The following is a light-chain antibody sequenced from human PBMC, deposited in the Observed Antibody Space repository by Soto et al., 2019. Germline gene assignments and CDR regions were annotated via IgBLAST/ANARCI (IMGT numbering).Light chain of an antibody. CDR1: QILSGRY. J-gene: IGKJ4*01. CDR3: QQYETSPT. Sequence: EIVLTQSPATLSLSPGERATLSCRASQILSGRYIAWYKQKSGQAPRLLIYGVSSRATGIPDRFSGRGSGTDFTLTISRLEPEDFAVYYCQQYETSPTFGGGTKVEIK. CDR2: GVS. V-gene: IGKV3-20*01.